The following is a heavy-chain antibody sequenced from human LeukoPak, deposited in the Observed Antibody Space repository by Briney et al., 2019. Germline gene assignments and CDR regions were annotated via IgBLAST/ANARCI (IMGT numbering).Heavy chain of an antibody. CDR3: ARARRIVEATTHFDY. V-gene: IGHV1-2*02. CDR2: INPNSGGT. J-gene: IGHJ4*02. Sequence: ASVKLSCKASGYTFTGYYMHWVRQAPGQGLEWMGWINPNSGGTNYAQKFQGRVTMTRDTSISTAYMELSRLRSDDTAVYYCARARRIVEATTHFDYWGQGTLVTVSS. CDR1: GYTFTGYY. D-gene: IGHD1-26*01.